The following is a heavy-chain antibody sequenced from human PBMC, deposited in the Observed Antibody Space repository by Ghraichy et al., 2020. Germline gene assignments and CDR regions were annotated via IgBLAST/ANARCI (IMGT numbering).Heavy chain of an antibody. V-gene: IGHV3-74*01. Sequence: GSLRLSCAASGFTFSSYWMHWVRQAPGKGLVWVSRINSDGSSTSYADSVKDRFTISRDNAKNTLYLQMNSLRAEDTAVYYCARGAHTYSYYYSSDYWGQGTLVTVSS. J-gene: IGHJ4*02. CDR2: INSDGSST. CDR3: ARGAHTYSYYYSSDY. D-gene: IGHD3-10*01. CDR1: GFTFSSYW.